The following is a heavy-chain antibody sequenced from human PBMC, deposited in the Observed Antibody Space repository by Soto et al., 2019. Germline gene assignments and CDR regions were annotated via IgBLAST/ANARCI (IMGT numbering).Heavy chain of an antibody. J-gene: IGHJ4*02. V-gene: IGHV3-23*01. CDR2: ISGSGGST. D-gene: IGHD3-3*01. CDR1: GFTFSSYA. CDR3: AKDLSPFWSGYPPAFVY. Sequence: EVQLLESGGGLVQPGGSLRLSCAASGFTFSSYAMSWVRQAPGKGLEWVSAISGSGGSTYYADSVKGRFTISRDNSKNTLYLQMNSLRAEDTAVYYCAKDLSPFWSGYPPAFVYWGQGTLVTVSS.